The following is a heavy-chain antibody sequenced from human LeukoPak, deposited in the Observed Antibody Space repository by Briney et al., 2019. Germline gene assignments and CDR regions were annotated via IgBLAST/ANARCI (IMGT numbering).Heavy chain of an antibody. D-gene: IGHD3-22*01. CDR2: IYYSGST. CDR1: GGSISTTSYY. Sequence: PSETLSLTCTVSGGSISTTSYYWGWLRQPPGKGLEWIGSIYYSGSTYYNPSLKSRVTISVDTSKNQFSLKLSSVTAADTAVYYCARHSYYDSSGYSYRLVSSDYYYMDVWGKGITVTVSS. CDR3: ARHSYYDSSGYSYRLVSSDYYYMDV. V-gene: IGHV4-39*01. J-gene: IGHJ6*03.